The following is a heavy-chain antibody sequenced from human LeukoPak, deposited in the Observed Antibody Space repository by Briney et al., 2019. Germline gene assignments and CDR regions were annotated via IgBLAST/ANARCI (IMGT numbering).Heavy chain of an antibody. CDR1: GFTFSSYW. CDR3: ARGGYTYHY. Sequence: GGSLRLSCAATGFTFSSYWMSWVRQAPGKGREWVAKMKEDGSQKYYVDSVKGRFTISRDNAKNSLYLQMNSLRAEDTAVYYCARGGYTYHYWGQGTLVTVSS. V-gene: IGHV3-7*05. CDR2: MKEDGSQK. D-gene: IGHD5-18*01. J-gene: IGHJ4*02.